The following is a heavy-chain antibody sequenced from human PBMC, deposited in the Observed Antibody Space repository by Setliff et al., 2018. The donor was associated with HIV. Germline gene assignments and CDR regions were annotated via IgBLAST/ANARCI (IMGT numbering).Heavy chain of an antibody. V-gene: IGHV3-23*01. J-gene: IGHJ4*02. D-gene: IGHD3-22*01. CDR3: AKEWSITAVIVVPSWDY. Sequence: HPGGSLRLSCAASGFTFRNYAMSWVRQAPGKGLEWVSTINGRGDDTYYADSVKGRFTISRDNSKNTVSLQMSSLRADDTAVYYCAKEWSITAVIVVPSWDYWGQGTLVTVSS. CDR2: INGRGDDT. CDR1: GFTFRNYA.